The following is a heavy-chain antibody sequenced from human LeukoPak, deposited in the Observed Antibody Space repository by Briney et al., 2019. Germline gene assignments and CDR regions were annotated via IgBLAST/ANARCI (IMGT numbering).Heavy chain of an antibody. V-gene: IGHV1-18*01. D-gene: IGHD3-16*02. J-gene: IGHJ6*02. CDR3: ARVGRRGSYRYYYYGMDV. Sequence: ASVKVSCKASGYTFTSYGTSWVRQAPGQGLEWMGWISAYNGNTNYAQKLQGRVTMTTDTSTSTAYMELRSLRSDDTAVYYCARVGRRGSYRYYYYGMDVWGQGTTVTVSS. CDR1: GYTFTSYG. CDR2: ISAYNGNT.